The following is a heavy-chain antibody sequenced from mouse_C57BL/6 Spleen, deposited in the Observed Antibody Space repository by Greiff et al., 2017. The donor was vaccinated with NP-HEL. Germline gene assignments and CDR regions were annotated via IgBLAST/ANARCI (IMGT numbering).Heavy chain of an antibody. CDR3: TTGGNYVAY. CDR2: IDPENGDT. Sequence: VHVKQSGAELVRPGASVKLSCTASGFNIKDDYMHWVKQRPEQGLEWIGWIDPENGDTEYASKFQGKATITADTSSNTAYLQLSSLTSEDTAVYYCTTGGNYVAYWGQGTLVTVSA. J-gene: IGHJ3*01. D-gene: IGHD2-1*01. CDR1: GFNIKDDY. V-gene: IGHV14-4*01.